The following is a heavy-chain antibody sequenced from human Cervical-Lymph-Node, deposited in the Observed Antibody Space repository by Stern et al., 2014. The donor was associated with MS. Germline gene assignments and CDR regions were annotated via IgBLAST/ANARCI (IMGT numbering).Heavy chain of an antibody. Sequence: QVQLVESGGEVQKPGSSLKVSFRASGGTFSSSDISWVRQAPGQGLEWMGDIIPIIGTANYAQKYYGRVTITADESTSTAYMELSSVRSEGTAIYCCALGGFGHYFEYWGQGTLVTVSS. CDR1: GGTFSSSD. D-gene: IGHD3-10*01. V-gene: IGHV1-69*01. CDR2: IIPIIGTA. J-gene: IGHJ4*02. CDR3: ALGGFGHYFEY.